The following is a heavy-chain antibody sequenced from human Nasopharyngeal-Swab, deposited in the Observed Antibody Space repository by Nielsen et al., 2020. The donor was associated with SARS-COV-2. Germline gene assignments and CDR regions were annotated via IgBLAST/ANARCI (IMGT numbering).Heavy chain of an antibody. J-gene: IGHJ3*02. D-gene: IGHD3-10*01. V-gene: IGHV3-53*01. CDR2: IYSGGNT. Sequence: GASLKISCAASGFTVSSNYMSWVRQAPGKGLEWVSVIYSGGNTNYADSVKGRFTISRDNSKNTLYLQMNSLRAEDTAVYYCARGAITMVRGVIGTNAFDIWGPRTMVTASS. CDR1: GFTVSSNY. CDR3: ARGAITMVRGVIGTNAFDI.